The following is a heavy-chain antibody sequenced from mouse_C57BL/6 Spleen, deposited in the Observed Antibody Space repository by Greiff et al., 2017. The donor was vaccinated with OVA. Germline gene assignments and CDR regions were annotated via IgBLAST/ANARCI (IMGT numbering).Heavy chain of an antibody. CDR3: ARRGYDFGDYFDY. D-gene: IGHD3-2*02. CDR1: GYAFSSSW. CDR2: IYPGDGDT. J-gene: IGHJ2*01. V-gene: IGHV1-82*01. Sequence: QVQLKESGPELVKPGASVKISCKASGYAFSSSWMNWVKQRPGKGLEWIGRIYPGDGDTNYNGKFKGKATLTADKSSSTASMQLSSLTSKDSAVYFCARRGYDFGDYFDYWGQGTTLTVSS.